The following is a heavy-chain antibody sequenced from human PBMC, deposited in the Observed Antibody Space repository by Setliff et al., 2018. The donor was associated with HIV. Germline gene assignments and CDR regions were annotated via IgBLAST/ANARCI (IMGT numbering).Heavy chain of an antibody. J-gene: IGHJ4*02. Sequence: ASVKVSCKASGYTFTSYGISWVRQAPGQGLEWMGWINPNSGGTTYAQKFQGWITMTRDTSISTAYMELSRLRSDDTAVYYCARGMDYYDTSGYYQYYFDYWGQGTLVTVSS. V-gene: IGHV1-2*04. CDR1: GYTFTSYG. CDR2: INPNSGGT. D-gene: IGHD3-22*01. CDR3: ARGMDYYDTSGYYQYYFDY.